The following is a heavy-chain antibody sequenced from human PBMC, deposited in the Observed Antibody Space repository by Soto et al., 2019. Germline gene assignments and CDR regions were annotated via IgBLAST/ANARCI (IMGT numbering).Heavy chain of an antibody. CDR1: GGSISSDD. CDR3: AAQDSSGAPYFDY. V-gene: IGHV4-59*08. Sequence: SETLSLTCTVSGGSISSDDWSWIRQPPGKGLEWIGYIYYSGSTNYNPSLKSRVTISVDTSKNQFSLKLSSVTAADTAVYYCAAQDSSGAPYFDYWGQGTLVTVSS. CDR2: IYYSGST. J-gene: IGHJ4*02. D-gene: IGHD3-22*01.